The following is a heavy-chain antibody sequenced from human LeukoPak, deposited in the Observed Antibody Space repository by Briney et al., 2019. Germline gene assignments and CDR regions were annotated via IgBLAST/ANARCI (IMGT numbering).Heavy chain of an antibody. Sequence: PGRSLRLSCAASGFTFSSYAMHWVRQAPGKGLEWVAVISYDGSNKYYADSVKGRFTISRDNSKNTLYLQMNSLRAEDTAVYYCARSRGSSWPIDAFDIWGQGTMVTVSS. CDR2: ISYDGSNK. V-gene: IGHV3-30-3*01. D-gene: IGHD6-13*01. CDR3: ARSRGSSWPIDAFDI. CDR1: GFTFSSYA. J-gene: IGHJ3*02.